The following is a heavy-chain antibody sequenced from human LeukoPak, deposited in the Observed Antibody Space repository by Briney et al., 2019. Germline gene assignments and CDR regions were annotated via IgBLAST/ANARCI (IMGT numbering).Heavy chain of an antibody. Sequence: GGSLTLSCAASGFTVSGNYMSRVRQAPGKGLEWVSIIYTGGTTYYADSVKGRFTISRDNSKNTLYLQMNSLRAEDTAVYYCARGLYAAAFDSWGQGTLVTVSS. CDR1: GFTVSGNY. D-gene: IGHD2-2*01. V-gene: IGHV3-53*01. CDR2: IYTGGTT. CDR3: ARGLYAAAFDS. J-gene: IGHJ4*02.